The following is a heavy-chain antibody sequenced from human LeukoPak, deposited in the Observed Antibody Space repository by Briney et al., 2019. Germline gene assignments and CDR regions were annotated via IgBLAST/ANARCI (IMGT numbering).Heavy chain of an antibody. CDR1: GGSMRNDD. J-gene: IGHJ4*02. D-gene: IGHD2-2*01. CDR3: ARRWASSWHYFAF. CDR2: TYDSGSA. Sequence: KPPETLSLTCAVSGGSMRNDDWSWSRQPPGKGLDWIGYTYDSGSASYNPSLRSRGSVSIDTYPNHSSPNLSYVPAADPAVHYCARRWASSWHYFAFWGQRPLVTVS. V-gene: IGHV4-59*01.